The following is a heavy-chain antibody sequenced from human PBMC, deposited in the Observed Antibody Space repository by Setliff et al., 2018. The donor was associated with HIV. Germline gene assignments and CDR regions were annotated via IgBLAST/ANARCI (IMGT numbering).Heavy chain of an antibody. V-gene: IGHV1-18*01. Sequence: GASVKVSCKASNYTLINYGVSWVRQAPGQGLEWMGWISAYNGNTNYAQKLQGRVTMTTDTSTSTAYMELRSLRSDDTAVYYCARVGGPYYDLLTGYYGAVDYWGQGTLVTVSS. CDR3: ARVGGPYYDLLTGYYGAVDY. J-gene: IGHJ4*02. CDR1: NYTLINYG. D-gene: IGHD3-9*01. CDR2: ISAYNGNT.